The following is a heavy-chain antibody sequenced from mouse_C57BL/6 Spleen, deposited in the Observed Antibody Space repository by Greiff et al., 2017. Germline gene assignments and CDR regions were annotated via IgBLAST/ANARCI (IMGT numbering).Heavy chain of an antibody. CDR3: ARDYPWYFDV. CDR2: IDPSDSET. CDR1: GYTFTSYW. J-gene: IGHJ1*03. V-gene: IGHV1-52*01. Sequence: QVQLKESGAELVRPGSSVKLSCKASGYTFTSYWMHWVKQRPIQGLEWIGNIDPSDSETHYNQKFKDKATLTVDKSSSTAYMQLSSLTSEDSAVYYCARDYPWYFDVWGTGTTVTVSS. D-gene: IGHD2-4*01.